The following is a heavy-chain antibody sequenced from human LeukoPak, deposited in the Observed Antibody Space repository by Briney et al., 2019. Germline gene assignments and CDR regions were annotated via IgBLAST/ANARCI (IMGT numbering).Heavy chain of an antibody. CDR3: ARRNRDYYGSGSYYIPYYYYYYYMDV. V-gene: IGHV4-34*01. CDR1: GGSFSGYY. Sequence: NPSETLSLTCAVYGGSFSGYYWSWIRQPPGKGLEWIGEINHSGSTNYNPSLKSRVTITVDTSKNQFPLKLSSVTAADTAVYYCARRNRDYYGSGSYYIPYYYYYYYMDVWGKGTTVTISS. CDR2: INHSGST. J-gene: IGHJ6*03. D-gene: IGHD3-10*01.